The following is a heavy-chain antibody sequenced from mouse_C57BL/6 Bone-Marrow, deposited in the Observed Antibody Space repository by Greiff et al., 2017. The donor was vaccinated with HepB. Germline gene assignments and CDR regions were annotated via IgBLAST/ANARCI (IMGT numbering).Heavy chain of an antibody. D-gene: IGHD1-1*01. CDR2: IYPRSGNT. CDR3: ARTTVVARRRDY. Sequence: VQLQESGAELARPGASVKLSCKASGYTFTSYGISWVKQRTGQGLEWIGEIYPRSGNTCYNEKFKGKATLTADKSSSTAYMELRSLTSEDSAVYFCARTTVVARRRDYWGQGTTLTVSS. V-gene: IGHV1-81*01. J-gene: IGHJ2*01. CDR1: GYTFTSYG.